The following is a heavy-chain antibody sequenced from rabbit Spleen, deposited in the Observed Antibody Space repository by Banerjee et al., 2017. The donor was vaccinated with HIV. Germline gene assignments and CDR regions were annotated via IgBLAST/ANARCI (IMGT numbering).Heavy chain of an antibody. J-gene: IGHJ4*01. V-gene: IGHV1S45*01. CDR3: ARDDTGSRYYNL. Sequence: QEQLEESGGDLVKPEGSLTLTCTASGFSFSSSYWICWVRQAPGKGLEWIACIYIGSGSTYYASWAKGRFTISKTSSTTVTLQMTSLTAADTATYFCARDDTGSRYYNLWGPGTLVTVS. CDR2: IYIGSGST. CDR1: GFSFSSSYW. D-gene: IGHD8-1*01.